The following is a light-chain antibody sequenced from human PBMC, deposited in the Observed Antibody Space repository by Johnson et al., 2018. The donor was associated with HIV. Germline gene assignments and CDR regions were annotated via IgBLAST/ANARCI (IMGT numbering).Light chain of an antibody. CDR1: SSDMGNYA. CDR2: DNN. Sequence: QSVLTQPPSVSAAPGQKVTISCSGSSSDMGNYAVSWYQQLPGTAPKLLIYDNNKRPSGIPDRFSGSKSGTSATLGITGLQTGAEADYYCGTWDSSLSAFNYVFGTGTKVTVL. J-gene: IGLJ1*01. CDR3: GTWDSSLSAFNYV. V-gene: IGLV1-51*01.